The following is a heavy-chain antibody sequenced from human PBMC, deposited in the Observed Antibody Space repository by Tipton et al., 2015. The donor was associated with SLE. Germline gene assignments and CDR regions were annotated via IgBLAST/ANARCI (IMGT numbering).Heavy chain of an antibody. CDR2: ICYDGNT. J-gene: IGHJ3*02. D-gene: IGHD3-16*02. V-gene: IGHV4-39*07. Sequence: LRLSCTVSGASISTSGYCWSWIRQPPEKGLEWIGSICYDGNTNYNPSLKSRVTISIDTSKNQFSLKLSSVTAADTAVYYCARRLRSESLYGALDIWGQGTMVTVSS. CDR1: GASISTSGYC. CDR3: ARRLRSESLYGALDI.